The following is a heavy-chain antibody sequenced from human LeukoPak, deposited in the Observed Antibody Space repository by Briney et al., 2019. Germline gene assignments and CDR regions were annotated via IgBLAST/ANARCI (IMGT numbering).Heavy chain of an antibody. V-gene: IGHV3-64*04. J-gene: IGHJ6*02. CDR2: INSNGGTT. Sequence: GGSLRLSCSASGFTFSSYAMHWVRQAPGKGLEYVSAINSNGGTTYYSDSVKGRFTISRDNAKNSLYLQMNSLRAEDTAVYYCARDSYGMDVWGQGTTVTVSS. CDR3: ARDSYGMDV. CDR1: GFTFSSYA.